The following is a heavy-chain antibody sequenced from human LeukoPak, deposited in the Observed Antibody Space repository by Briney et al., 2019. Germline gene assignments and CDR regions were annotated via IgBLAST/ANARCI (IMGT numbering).Heavy chain of an antibody. D-gene: IGHD2-2*01. Sequence: SETLSLTCAVYGGSFSGYYWSWIRQPPGKELEWIGSIDSGGNTYYKLSLRSRVTISADTSKNQFSLRLNSATAADTAVYYCARDLSTSCLFRLCFHAFDIWGQGIMVTVSS. CDR1: GGSFSGYY. CDR3: ARDLSTSCLFRLCFHAFDI. J-gene: IGHJ3*02. CDR2: IDSGGNT. V-gene: IGHV4-34*01.